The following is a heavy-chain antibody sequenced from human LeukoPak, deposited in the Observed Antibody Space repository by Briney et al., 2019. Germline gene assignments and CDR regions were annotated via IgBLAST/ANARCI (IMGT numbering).Heavy chain of an antibody. V-gene: IGHV3-23*01. CDR2: ISGSGGST. Sequence: GGSLRLSCAASGFTFSSYAMSWVRRAPGKGLEWVSAISGSGGSTYYADSVKGRSTISRDNAKNTAYLQMNSLRAEDTAVYYCAKDPYGTRYFDYWGQGTLVTAS. D-gene: IGHD2-2*01. CDR3: AKDPYGTRYFDY. J-gene: IGHJ4*02. CDR1: GFTFSSYA.